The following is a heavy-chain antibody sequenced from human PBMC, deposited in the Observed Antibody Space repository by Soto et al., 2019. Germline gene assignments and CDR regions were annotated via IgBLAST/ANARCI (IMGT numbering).Heavy chain of an antibody. CDR3: GGAGYGGNLSDAFDI. CDR2: IDPRDSYT. D-gene: IGHD2-15*01. J-gene: IGHJ3*02. CDR1: GYTFTTFW. Sequence: GESLKISCTGFGYTFTTFWINWVRQMPGSGLEWMGRIDPRDSYTNYSPSSQGPVTLSVYMTIRTAYLQWGSLQASDTAMSYCGGAGYGGNLSDAFDIWGQGT. V-gene: IGHV5-10-1*01.